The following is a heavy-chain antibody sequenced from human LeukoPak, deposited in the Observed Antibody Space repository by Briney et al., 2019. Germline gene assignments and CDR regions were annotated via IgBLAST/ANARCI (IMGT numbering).Heavy chain of an antibody. Sequence: PGGSLRLSCAASGFTFSKYAMTWVRQAPGKGLEGVSAISSSTLKIYYADSVKGRFTISRDDSKNMLSLQMNSLRVEDTAVYYCARDLAWGAFDYWGQGALVTVSS. D-gene: IGHD7-27*01. CDR2: ISSSTLKI. CDR1: GFTFSKYA. V-gene: IGHV3-23*01. J-gene: IGHJ4*02. CDR3: ARDLAWGAFDY.